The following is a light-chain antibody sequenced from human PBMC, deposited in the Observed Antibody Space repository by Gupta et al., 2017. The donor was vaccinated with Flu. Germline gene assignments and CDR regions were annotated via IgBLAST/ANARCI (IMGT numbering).Light chain of an antibody. CDR2: RDS. CDR1: AVVNN. J-gene: IGLJ2*01. CDR3: HSADTSGNYWV. V-gene: IGLV3-25*03. Sequence: SCDLTQPPSVSVPAGQTARTTSSGDAVVNNIFDWYQHKPGPAPVLVLYRDSERHSGIPDRFSGSRSGTTVTLTISGVQAEDEADYYCHSADTSGNYWVFGGGTGLTVL.